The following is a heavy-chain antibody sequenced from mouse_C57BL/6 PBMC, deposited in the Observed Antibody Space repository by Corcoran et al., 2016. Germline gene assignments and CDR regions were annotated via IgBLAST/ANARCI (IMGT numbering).Heavy chain of an antibody. D-gene: IGHD4-1*01. CDR3: ARKGTGKDAMDY. V-gene: IGHV1-26*01. Sequence: EVQLQQSGPELVKPGASVKISCKASGYTFTDYYMNWVKQSHGKSLEWIGDINPNNGGTSYNQKFKGKATLTVDKSSSTAYMELRSLTSEDSAVYYCARKGTGKDAMDYWGQVTSVTVS. J-gene: IGHJ4*01. CDR1: GYTFTDYY. CDR2: INPNNGGT.